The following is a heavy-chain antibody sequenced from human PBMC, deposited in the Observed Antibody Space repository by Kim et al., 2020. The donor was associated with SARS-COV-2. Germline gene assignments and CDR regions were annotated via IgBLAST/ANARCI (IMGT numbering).Heavy chain of an antibody. CDR2: INHSGST. J-gene: IGHJ3*02. Sequence: SETLSLTCAFYGGSFSGYYLSWIRQPPGKGLEWIGEINHSGSTNYNPSLKSRVTISVDTSTNQSSLKLSSVTAAATAVFYCARRVSKYYGSGSSCGAFV. D-gene: IGHD3-10*01. CDR1: GGSFSGYY. V-gene: IGHV4-34*01. CDR3: ARRVSKYYGSGSSCGAFV.